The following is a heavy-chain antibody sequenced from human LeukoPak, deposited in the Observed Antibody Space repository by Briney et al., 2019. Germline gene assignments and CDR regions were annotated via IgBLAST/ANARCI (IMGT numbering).Heavy chain of an antibody. J-gene: IGHJ4*02. CDR3: ARHAKVDTAKEYYFDY. V-gene: IGHV4-59*08. CDR1: GGSISSYY. Sequence: PSETLSLTCTVSGGSISSYYWSWIRQPPGKGLEWIGYIYYSGSTDYNPSLKSRVTISVDTSKNQFSLKLSSVTAADTAVYYCARHAKVDTAKEYYFDYWGQGTLVTVSS. CDR2: IYYSGST. D-gene: IGHD5-18*01.